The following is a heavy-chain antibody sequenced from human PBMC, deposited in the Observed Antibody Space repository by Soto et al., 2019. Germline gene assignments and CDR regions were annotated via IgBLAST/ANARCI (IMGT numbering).Heavy chain of an antibody. CDR2: ISAYNGNT. CDR1: GYTLTSYG. Sequence: ASVKVSCKASGYTLTSYGISWVRQAPGQGLEWMGWISAYNGNTNYAQKLQGRVTMTTDTSTSTAYMELRSLRSDDTAVYYCARAKRPARHDAFDIWGQGTMVTVSS. J-gene: IGHJ3*02. CDR3: ARAKRPARHDAFDI. V-gene: IGHV1-18*01.